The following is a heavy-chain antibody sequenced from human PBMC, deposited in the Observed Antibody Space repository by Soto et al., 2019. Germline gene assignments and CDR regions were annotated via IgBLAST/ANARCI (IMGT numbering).Heavy chain of an antibody. CDR1: GGSISSGGYY. CDR3: ARAITMVRGVMAPYYYYGMDV. D-gene: IGHD3-10*01. V-gene: IGHV4-31*03. J-gene: IGHJ6*02. CDR2: IYYSGST. Sequence: TLSLTCTVSGGSISSGGYYWSWIRQHPGKGLEWIGYIYYSGSTYYNPSLKSRVTISVDTSKNQFSLKLSSVTAADTAVYYCARAITMVRGVMAPYYYYGMDVWGQGTTVT.